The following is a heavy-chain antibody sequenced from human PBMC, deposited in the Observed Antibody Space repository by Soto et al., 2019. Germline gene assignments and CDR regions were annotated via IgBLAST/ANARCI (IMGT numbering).Heavy chain of an antibody. CDR2: ISAYNGNT. CDR3: ARATTMVRGALVSWFDP. CDR1: GYTFTSYG. Sequence: ASVKVSCKASGYTFTSYGISWVRQAPGQGLEWMGWISAYNGNTNYAQKLQGRVTMTTDTSTSTAYMELRSLRSDDTAVYYCARATTMVRGALVSWFDPWGQGTLVTVSS. D-gene: IGHD3-10*01. J-gene: IGHJ5*02. V-gene: IGHV1-18*04.